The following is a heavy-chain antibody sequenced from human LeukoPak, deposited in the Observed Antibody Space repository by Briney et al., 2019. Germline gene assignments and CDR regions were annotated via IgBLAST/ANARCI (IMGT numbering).Heavy chain of an antibody. D-gene: IGHD4-17*01. CDR2: IYYSGST. Sequence: SETLSLTCTVSGGSISSSSYYWGWIRQPPGKGLEWIGSIYYSGSTYYNPSLKSRITISVDTSKNQFSLKLSSVTAADTAVHYCARHPDHYGDYGELYFDYWGQGTLVTVSS. J-gene: IGHJ4*02. CDR3: ARHPDHYGDYGELYFDY. V-gene: IGHV4-39*01. CDR1: GGSISSSSYY.